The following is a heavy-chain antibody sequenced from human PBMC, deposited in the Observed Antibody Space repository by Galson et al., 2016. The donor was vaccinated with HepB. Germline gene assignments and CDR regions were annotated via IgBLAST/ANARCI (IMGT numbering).Heavy chain of an antibody. CDR1: GFTFSSYA. J-gene: IGHJ2*01. D-gene: IGHD3-10*01. V-gene: IGHV3-23*01. CDR3: ASGIAVTTSNSFWYFDL. Sequence: SLRLSCAASGFTFSSYAMTWVRQAPGKGLDWVSTISGSGDETNYADSVKGRFTFSRDNSKITLYLQMTSLRAEDTAVYYCASGIAVTTSNSFWYFDLWGRGTLVTVSS. CDR2: ISGSGDET.